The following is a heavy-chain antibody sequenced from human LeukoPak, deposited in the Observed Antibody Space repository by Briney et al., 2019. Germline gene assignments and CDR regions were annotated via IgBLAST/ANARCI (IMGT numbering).Heavy chain of an antibody. J-gene: IGHJ6*02. Sequence: SETLSLTCTVSGGSISSYYWSWIRQPPGKGLQWIGYINYSGSTNYNPSLKSRVTISVDTSKNQFSLKLSSVTAADTAVYYCARGAVIAAADEYYYGMDVWGQGTTVTVSS. CDR2: INYSGST. D-gene: IGHD6-13*01. V-gene: IGHV4-59*01. CDR1: GGSISSYY. CDR3: ARGAVIAAADEYYYGMDV.